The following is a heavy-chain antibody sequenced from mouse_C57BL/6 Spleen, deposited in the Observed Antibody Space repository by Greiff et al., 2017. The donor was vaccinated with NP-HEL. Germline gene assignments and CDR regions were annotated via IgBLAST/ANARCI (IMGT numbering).Heavy chain of an antibody. J-gene: IGHJ1*03. D-gene: IGHD1-1*01. CDR2: ISYDGSN. CDR1: GYSITSGYY. Sequence: EVQLQQSGPGLVKPSQSLSLTCSVTGYSITSGYYWNWIRQFPGNKLEWMGYISYDGSNNYNPSLKNRISITRDTSKNQFFLKLNSVTTEDTATYYCARDGSSLWYFDVWGTGTTVTVSS. CDR3: ARDGSSLWYFDV. V-gene: IGHV3-6*01.